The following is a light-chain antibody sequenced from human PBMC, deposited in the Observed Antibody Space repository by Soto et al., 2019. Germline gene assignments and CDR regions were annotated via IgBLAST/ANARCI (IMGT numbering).Light chain of an antibody. V-gene: IGKV3-15*01. Sequence: IVMTQSPATLSVSPWERATLSCRASQSVSSNLAWYQQKPGQAPRLLIYGASTRATGIPARFSGSGSGTEFTLTISSLQSEDFAVYYCQQYYTTPWTFGQGTRLEIK. CDR2: GAS. J-gene: IGKJ5*01. CDR3: QQYYTTPWT. CDR1: QSVSSN.